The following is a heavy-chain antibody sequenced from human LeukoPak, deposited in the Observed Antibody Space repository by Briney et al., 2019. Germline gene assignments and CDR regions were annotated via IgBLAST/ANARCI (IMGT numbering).Heavy chain of an antibody. V-gene: IGHV3-23*01. CDR2: ISGSGDIT. Sequence: PGGSLRLSCAASGFTFSIYAMNWVRQAPGKGLEWVSVISGSGDITYYADSVKGRFTISRDNFKNTLYLHMNRLRAEDTTVYYCARGVVGATTGWYFDLWGRGTLVTVSS. CDR3: ARGVVGATTGWYFDL. D-gene: IGHD1-26*01. J-gene: IGHJ2*01. CDR1: GFTFSIYA.